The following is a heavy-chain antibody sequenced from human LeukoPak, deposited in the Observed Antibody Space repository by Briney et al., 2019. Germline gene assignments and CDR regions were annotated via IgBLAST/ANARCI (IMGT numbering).Heavy chain of an antibody. D-gene: IGHD3-9*01. CDR2: IYYSGST. CDR1: GGSISSSSYY. CDR3: ARGAQGYFDWLFPNWFDL. J-gene: IGHJ5*02. Sequence: SETLSLTCTVSGGSISSSSYYWSWIRQPPGKGLEWIGYIYYSGSTNYNPSLKSRVTISVDTSKNQFSLKLSSVTAADTAVYYCARGAQGYFDWLFPNWFDLWGQGTLVTVSS. V-gene: IGHV4-61*01.